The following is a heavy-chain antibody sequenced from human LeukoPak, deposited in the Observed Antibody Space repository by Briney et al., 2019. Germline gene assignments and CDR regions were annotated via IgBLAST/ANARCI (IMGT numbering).Heavy chain of an antibody. Sequence: GGSLRLSCAASGFPFSSYWMSWVRPAPGKGLEWVANIQQYGCEKYHVAFVKGRFTISRDNPKNSLYLQMNSLRAEDTAVYYCASSYGSGSIPFDYWGQGTLVTVSS. CDR1: GFPFSSYW. CDR2: IQQYGCEK. V-gene: IGHV3-7*01. CDR3: ASSYGSGSIPFDY. J-gene: IGHJ4*02. D-gene: IGHD3-10*01.